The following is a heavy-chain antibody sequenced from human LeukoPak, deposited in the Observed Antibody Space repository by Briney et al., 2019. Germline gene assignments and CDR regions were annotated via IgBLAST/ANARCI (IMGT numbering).Heavy chain of an antibody. J-gene: IGHJ4*02. CDR1: GFTISSNY. CDR3: GRASYSLY. D-gene: IGHD2-21*01. V-gene: IGHV3-66*01. Sequence: PGGSLRLSCAASGFTISSNYMIWVRPAPGKGLEGGSTIHNNSDKYYADSLQGRFTISRDNTKKTFFVQMNSLSAEDTSVYYWGRASYSLYWGQGA. CDR2: IHNNSDK.